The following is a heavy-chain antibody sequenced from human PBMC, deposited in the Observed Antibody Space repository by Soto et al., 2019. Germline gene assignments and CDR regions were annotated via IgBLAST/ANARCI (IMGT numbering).Heavy chain of an antibody. CDR2: ISGSGGST. J-gene: IGHJ4*02. CDR1: GFTFSSYA. CDR3: AKDIKVWYYDILTGPDY. D-gene: IGHD3-9*01. V-gene: IGHV3-23*01. Sequence: PGGSVRLSCAASGFTFSSYAMSWVRQAPGKGLEWVSAISGSGGSTYYADSVKGRFTISRDNSKNTLYLQMNSLRAEDTAVYYCAKDIKVWYYDILTGPDYWGQGTLVTVSS.